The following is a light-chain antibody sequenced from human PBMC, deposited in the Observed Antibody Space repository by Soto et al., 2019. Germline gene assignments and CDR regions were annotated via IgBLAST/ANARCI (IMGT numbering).Light chain of an antibody. J-gene: IGKJ4*01. CDR3: QQYNDWPPA. V-gene: IGKV3-15*01. CDR1: QSVSSK. CDR2: GAS. Sequence: ETVMTQSPATLSLSPGERATLSCRASQSVSSKLVWYQQKPGQAPRFRIYGASTRATGIPARFRGSGSGTEFTLTIDSLQSEDCAVYYCQQYNDWPPAFGGGTKVEIK.